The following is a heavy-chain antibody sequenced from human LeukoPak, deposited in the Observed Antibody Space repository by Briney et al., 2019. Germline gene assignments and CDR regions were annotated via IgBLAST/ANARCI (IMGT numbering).Heavy chain of an antibody. CDR3: ARASVVPAAMFDY. CDR2: IYYSGST. D-gene: IGHD2-2*01. J-gene: IGHJ4*02. CDR1: GGSISSYY. Sequence: PSETLSLTCTVSGGSISSYYWSWIRQPPGKGLEWIGYIYYSGSTNYNPSLKSRVTISVDTSKNQFSLKLSSVTAADTAVYYCARASVVPAAMFDYWGQRTLVTVSS. V-gene: IGHV4-59*13.